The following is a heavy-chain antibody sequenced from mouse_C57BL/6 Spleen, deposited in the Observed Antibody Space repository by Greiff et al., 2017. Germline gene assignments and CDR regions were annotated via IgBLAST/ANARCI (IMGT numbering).Heavy chain of an antibody. J-gene: IGHJ3*01. CDR2: IHPSDSDT. Sequence: QVQLKQPGAELVKPGASVKVSCKASGYTFTSYWMHWVKQRPGQGLEWIGRIHPSDSDTNYNQKFKGKATLTVDKSSSTAYMQLSSLTSEDSAVXNCAIGDYGSSTSFAYWGQGTLVTVS. D-gene: IGHD1-1*01. V-gene: IGHV1-74*01. CDR1: GYTFTSYW. CDR3: AIGDYGSSTSFAY.